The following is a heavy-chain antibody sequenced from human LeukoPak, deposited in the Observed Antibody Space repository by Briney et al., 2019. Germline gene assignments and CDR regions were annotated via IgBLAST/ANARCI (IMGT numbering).Heavy chain of an antibody. J-gene: IGHJ4*02. CDR3: AIVGATTNFDY. V-gene: IGHV4-39*07. CDR1: GGSISSSNYY. CDR2: IYYSART. D-gene: IGHD1-26*01. Sequence: SETLSLTCTVSGGSISSSNYYWGWIRQPPGKGLECIGSIYYSARTYYNPSLKSRVTISVDTSKNQFSLKVTSVTAADTAVYYCAIVGATTNFDYWGQGTLVTVSS.